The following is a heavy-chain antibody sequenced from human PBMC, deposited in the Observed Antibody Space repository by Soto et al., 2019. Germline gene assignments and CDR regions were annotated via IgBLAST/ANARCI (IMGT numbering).Heavy chain of an antibody. Sequence: QVQLVQSGAEVKKPGASVKVSCKASGYTFTSYGISWVRQAPGQGLEWMGWISAYNGNTNYAQKLQGRATMTTDTSTSTAYMELRSVRSDDTAVYYGARRSGFAVAGRGFDYWGQGTLVTVSS. V-gene: IGHV1-18*01. J-gene: IGHJ4*02. CDR3: ARRSGFAVAGRGFDY. CDR2: ISAYNGNT. CDR1: GYTFTSYG. D-gene: IGHD6-19*01.